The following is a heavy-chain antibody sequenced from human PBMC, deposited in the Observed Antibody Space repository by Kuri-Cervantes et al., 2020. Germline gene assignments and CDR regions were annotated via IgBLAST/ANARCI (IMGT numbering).Heavy chain of an antibody. J-gene: IGHJ3*02. D-gene: IGHD3-22*01. CDR1: DYTFSSYG. V-gene: IGHV1-18*04. CDR3: ARDLRDYNHESSAYPKLFGGEYAFDI. CDR2: ISAYNGIT. Sequence: ASVKVSCKASDYTFSSYGISWVRQAPGQGLEWMGWISAYNGITNYAQKFQGRVTVTRDTSTSTVYMELSSLRSEDTAVYYCARDLRDYNHESSAYPKLFGGEYAFDIWGQGTMVTGSS.